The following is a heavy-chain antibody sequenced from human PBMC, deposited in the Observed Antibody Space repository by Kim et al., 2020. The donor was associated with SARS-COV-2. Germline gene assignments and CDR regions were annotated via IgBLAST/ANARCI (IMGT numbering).Heavy chain of an antibody. CDR2: RNK. D-gene: IGHD1-7*01. CDR3: ARGTGTTNY. V-gene: IGHV3-33*01. J-gene: IGHJ4*02. Sequence: RNKYYADSVKGRFTISRDNSKNTLYLQMNSLRAEDTAVYYCARGTGTTNYWGQGTLVTVSS.